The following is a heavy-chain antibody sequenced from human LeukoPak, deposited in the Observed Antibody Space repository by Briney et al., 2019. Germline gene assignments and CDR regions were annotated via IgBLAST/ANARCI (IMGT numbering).Heavy chain of an antibody. CDR1: GFTFSSYA. CDR3: AIMHGYYDGSGFWVQ. D-gene: IGHD3-22*01. J-gene: IGHJ4*02. V-gene: IGHV3-23*01. CDR2: ISPSGDRT. Sequence: PGGSLRLSCAASGFTFSSYAMIWVRQAPGKGLEWVSFISPSGDRTSNADSVEGRFTISRDNTRNTLYLQMNSLRDEDTGVYYCAIMHGYYDGSGFWVQWGQGTLVIVSS.